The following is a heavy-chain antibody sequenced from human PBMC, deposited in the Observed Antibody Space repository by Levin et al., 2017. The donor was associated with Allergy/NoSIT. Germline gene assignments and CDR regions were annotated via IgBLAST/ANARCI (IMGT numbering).Heavy chain of an antibody. CDR3: ASVEAAEGGYYFDY. Sequence: GESLKISCKASGYTFTTYYLHWVRQAPGQGLEWMGIINPSGGSTTYAHKFQGRVTMTRDTSTSTVYMELSSLRSEDAAVYYCASVEAAEGGYYFDYWGQGNLVTVSS. J-gene: IGHJ4*02. V-gene: IGHV1-46*01. CDR1: GYTFTTYY. D-gene: IGHD2-15*01. CDR2: INPSGGST.